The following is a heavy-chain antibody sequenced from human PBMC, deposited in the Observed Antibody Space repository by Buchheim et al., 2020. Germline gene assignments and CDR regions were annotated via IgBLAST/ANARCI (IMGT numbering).Heavy chain of an antibody. D-gene: IGHD1-26*01. CDR1: GFTCSSYW. CDR2: IKKDGSEK. Sequence: EVQLVESGGGLVQPGGSLRLSCAASGFTCSSYWMSWVRQAPGKGLEWVANIKKDGSEKYYVDSVKGRFTISRDNAKNSLCLQLNSLRAEDTAVYFCARDVGPTGTYVGFDYWGQGTL. CDR3: ARDVGPTGTYVGFDY. J-gene: IGHJ4*02. V-gene: IGHV3-7*01.